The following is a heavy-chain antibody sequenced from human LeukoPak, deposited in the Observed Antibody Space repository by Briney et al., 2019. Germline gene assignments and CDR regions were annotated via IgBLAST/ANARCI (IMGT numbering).Heavy chain of an antibody. J-gene: IGHJ4*02. CDR1: GGSISNYH. D-gene: IGHD2-8*02. Sequence: SETLSLTCTVSGGSISNYHWTWIRQPAGKGLEWIGQIHTSGSTNYNPPLKSRVTMSIDTPEKQVSLTIRSVTAADTAVYYCARRGISTGWSFDFWGLGALVPVSS. V-gene: IGHV4-4*07. CDR2: IHTSGST. CDR3: ARRGISTGWSFDF.